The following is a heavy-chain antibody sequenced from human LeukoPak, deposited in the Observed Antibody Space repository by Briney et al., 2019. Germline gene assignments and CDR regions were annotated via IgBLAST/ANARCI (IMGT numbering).Heavy chain of an antibody. CDR1: GYTFSSFG. Sequence: ASAKVSCKASGYTFSSFGIAWVRQAPGQGLEWMGWINGYNGNTNYAQRFQGRVTMTTDTSTTTAYLELRNLTSDDTAVYYCARSGGTYQMLRYYFDFWGQGTLVSVSS. J-gene: IGHJ4*02. CDR2: INGYNGNT. CDR3: ARSGGTYQMLRYYFDF. D-gene: IGHD1-26*01. V-gene: IGHV1-18*01.